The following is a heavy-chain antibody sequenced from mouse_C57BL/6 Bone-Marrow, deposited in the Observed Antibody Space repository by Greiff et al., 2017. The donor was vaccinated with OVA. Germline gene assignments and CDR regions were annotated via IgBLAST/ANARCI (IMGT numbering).Heavy chain of an antibody. CDR1: GYTFTSYW. Sequence: QVQLQQPGAELVKPGASVTLSCKASGYTFTSYWMHWVQQRPGQGLEWIGMIHPNSGSTNYNEKFKSKATLTVDKSSSTAYMQLSSLTSEDSAVYYCASEGLLLRYCYAMDYWGQGTSVTVSS. D-gene: IGHD1-1*01. V-gene: IGHV1-64*01. CDR2: IHPNSGST. J-gene: IGHJ4*01. CDR3: ASEGLLLRYCYAMDY.